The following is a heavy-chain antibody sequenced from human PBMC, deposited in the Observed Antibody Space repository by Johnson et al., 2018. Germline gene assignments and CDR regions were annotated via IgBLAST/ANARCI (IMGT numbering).Heavy chain of an antibody. CDR1: GFTFSSSA. Sequence: VQLVETGGGLVKPGGSLRLSCAASGFTFSSSAMSWVRQAPGKWLEWASRISGSGGNTYYVDSVKGRFTISRDNAKNSLYLQMNSLRAEDTAVYYCASHVDTAMVWGGSSAGMDVWGQGTTVTVSS. V-gene: IGHV3-21*01. J-gene: IGHJ6*02. D-gene: IGHD5-18*01. CDR2: ISGSGGNT. CDR3: ASHVDTAMVWGGSSAGMDV.